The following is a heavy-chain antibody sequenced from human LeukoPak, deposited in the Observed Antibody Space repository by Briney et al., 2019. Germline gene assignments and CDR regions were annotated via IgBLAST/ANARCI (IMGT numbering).Heavy chain of an antibody. CDR3: AKDSTVTTGWRRFDY. D-gene: IGHD4-17*01. CDR1: GFTFSSYG. Sequence: GGSLRLSCAASGFTFSSYGMHWVRQAPGKGLEWVAVISYDGSNKYYADSVKGRFTISRDNSKNTLYLQMNSLRAEDTAVYYCAKDSTVTTGWRRFDYWGQGTLVTVSS. CDR2: ISYDGSNK. J-gene: IGHJ4*02. V-gene: IGHV3-30*18.